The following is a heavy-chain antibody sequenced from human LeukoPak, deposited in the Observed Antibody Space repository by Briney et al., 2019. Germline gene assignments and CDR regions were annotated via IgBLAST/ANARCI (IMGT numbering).Heavy chain of an antibody. CDR3: ARDIGGPFDY. Sequence: SVTVSCKASGGTFSSYAISWVRQAPGQGLEWMGGIIPIFGTANYAQKLQGRVTMTTDTSTSTAYMELRSLRSDDTAVYYCARDIGGPFDYWGQGTLVTVSS. V-gene: IGHV1-69*05. J-gene: IGHJ4*02. CDR1: GGTFSSYA. CDR2: IIPIFGTA. D-gene: IGHD2-15*01.